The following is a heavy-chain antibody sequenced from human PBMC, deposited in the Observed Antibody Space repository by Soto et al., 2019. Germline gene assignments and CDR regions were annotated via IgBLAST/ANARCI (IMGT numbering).Heavy chain of an antibody. Sequence: SETLSLTCSVSGGSISSFYWSWIRQAPGQGLEWIGYIYYSGSTKYKPSLKSRVTISVDTSKNQFSLKVSSATAADTAVYYCARHSNRNYGLYYFDYWGLGALVNVSS. V-gene: IGHV4-59*08. CDR1: GGSISSFY. CDR3: ARHSNRNYGLYYFDY. D-gene: IGHD4-4*01. CDR2: IYYSGST. J-gene: IGHJ4*02.